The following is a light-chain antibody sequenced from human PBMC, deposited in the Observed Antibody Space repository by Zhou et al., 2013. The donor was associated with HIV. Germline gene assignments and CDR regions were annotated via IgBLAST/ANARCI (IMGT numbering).Light chain of an antibody. V-gene: IGKV3-15*01. CDR2: GAF. CDR1: QSVGTN. Sequence: EIVMTQSPGTLSVSPGERATLSCRASQSVGTNLAWYQQKTGQAPRLLIYGAFSRATGIPARFSGSGSGTEFTLTISSLQSEDFAVYYCQQRSNWPLTFGGGTKVEIK. CDR3: QQRSNWPLT. J-gene: IGKJ4*01.